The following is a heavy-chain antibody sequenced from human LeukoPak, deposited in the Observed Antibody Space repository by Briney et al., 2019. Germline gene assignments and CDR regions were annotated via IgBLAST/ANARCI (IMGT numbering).Heavy chain of an antibody. CDR1: GFTFSSYA. CDR2: ISSSSSYI. V-gene: IGHV3-21*01. J-gene: IGHJ4*02. CDR3: ARALSGYGEY. Sequence: GGSLRLSCAASGFTFSSYAMHWVRQAPGKGLEWVSSISSSSSYIYYADSVKGRFTISRDNAKNSLYLQMNSLRAEDTAVYYCARALSGYGEYWGQGTLVTVSS. D-gene: IGHD5-12*01.